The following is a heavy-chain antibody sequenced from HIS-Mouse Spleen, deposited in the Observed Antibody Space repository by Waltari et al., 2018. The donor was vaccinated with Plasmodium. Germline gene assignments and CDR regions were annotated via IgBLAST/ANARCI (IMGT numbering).Heavy chain of an antibody. CDR1: GFSFSGYG. D-gene: IGHD6-19*01. CDR2: ISYDGSNK. V-gene: IGHV3-30*18. Sequence: QVQLVESGGGVVQPGRSLSLTCAAFGFSFSGYGTHWVRQAPGKGLECVAVISYDGSNKYYADSVKGRFTISRDNSKNTLYLQMNSLRAEDTAVYYCAKEGYSSGVFFFDYWGQGTLVTVSS. CDR3: AKEGYSSGVFFFDY. J-gene: IGHJ4*02.